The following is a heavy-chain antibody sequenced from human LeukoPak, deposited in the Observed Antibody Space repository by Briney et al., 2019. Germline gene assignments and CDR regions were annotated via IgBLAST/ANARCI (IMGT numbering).Heavy chain of an antibody. Sequence: GGSLRLSCAASGFTSSSYGMHWVRQAPGKGLEWVAVISYDGSNKYYADSVKGRFTISRDNSKNTLYLQMNSLRAEDTAVYYCAKDPYSSGWYFDYWGQGTLVTVSS. CDR2: ISYDGSNK. V-gene: IGHV3-30*18. D-gene: IGHD6-19*01. CDR1: GFTSSSYG. CDR3: AKDPYSSGWYFDY. J-gene: IGHJ4*02.